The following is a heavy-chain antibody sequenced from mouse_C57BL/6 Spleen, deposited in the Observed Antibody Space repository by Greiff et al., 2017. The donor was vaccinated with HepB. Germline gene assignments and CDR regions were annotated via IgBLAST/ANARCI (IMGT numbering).Heavy chain of an antibody. CDR1: GYTFTSYW. D-gene: IGHD3-3*01. J-gene: IGHJ3*01. CDR3: ASEDSQREFAY. V-gene: IGHV1-72*01. CDR2: IDPNSGGT. Sequence: QVQLQQPGAELVKPGASVKLSCKASGYTFTSYWMHWVKQRPGRGLEWIGWIDPNSGGTKYNEKFKSKATLTVDKPSSTTYMQLSSLTSEDSAVYYCASEDSQREFAYWGKGTLVTVSA.